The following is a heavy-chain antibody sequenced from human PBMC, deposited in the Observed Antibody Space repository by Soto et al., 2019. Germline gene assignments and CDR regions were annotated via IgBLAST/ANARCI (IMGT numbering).Heavy chain of an antibody. CDR1: GGSISSSSYY. D-gene: IGHD3-22*01. Sequence: SETLSLTCTVSGGSISSSSYYWDWIRQPPGKGLEWIGSIYYSGSTYYNPSLKSRVTISVDTSQNQFSLKLSSVTAADTAVYYCARRGRSGYRRIDDWGQGTLVTVSS. CDR2: IYYSGST. J-gene: IGHJ4*02. CDR3: ARRGRSGYRRIDD. V-gene: IGHV4-39*01.